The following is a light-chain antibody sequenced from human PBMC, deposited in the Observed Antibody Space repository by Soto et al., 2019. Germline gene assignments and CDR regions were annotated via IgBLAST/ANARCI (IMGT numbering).Light chain of an antibody. Sequence: QSALTQPASVSGSPGQSITISCTGTNSDVGGYNFVSWYQQHPGKAPRLLIYEVSNRPSGVSNHFSGSKSGNSASLTISGLQAEDEADYYCGSYTSNNTVVFGGGTKLTVL. J-gene: IGLJ2*01. CDR3: GSYTSNNTVV. CDR1: NSDVGGYNF. V-gene: IGLV2-14*01. CDR2: EVS.